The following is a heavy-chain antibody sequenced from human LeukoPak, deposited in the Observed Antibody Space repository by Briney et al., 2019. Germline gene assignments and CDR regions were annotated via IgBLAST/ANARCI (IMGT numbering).Heavy chain of an antibody. V-gene: IGHV3-30-3*01. CDR2: ISYDGSNK. CDR3: ARDPTTVSLFDY. J-gene: IGHJ4*02. Sequence: GGSLRLSCAASGFTFSSYAMHWVRQAPGKGLEWVAVISYDGSNKYYADSVKGRFTISRDNSKNTLYLQMNSLRAEDTAVYYCARDPTTVSLFDYWGQGTLVTVSS. CDR1: GFTFSSYA. D-gene: IGHD4-11*01.